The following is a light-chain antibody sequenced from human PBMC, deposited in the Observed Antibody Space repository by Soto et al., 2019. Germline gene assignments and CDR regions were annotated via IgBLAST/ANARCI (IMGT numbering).Light chain of an antibody. Sequence: QSVLTQPPSVSGAPGQRVTISCTGSSSNIGAGYDVQWYQQVPGTAPKLLISNSTNRPSGVPDRFSGSRSDTSASLAITGIQADDEADYYCQSYDRSLSGWVFGGGTKVTVL. CDR3: QSYDRSLSGWV. J-gene: IGLJ3*02. CDR1: SSNIGAGYD. V-gene: IGLV1-40*01. CDR2: NST.